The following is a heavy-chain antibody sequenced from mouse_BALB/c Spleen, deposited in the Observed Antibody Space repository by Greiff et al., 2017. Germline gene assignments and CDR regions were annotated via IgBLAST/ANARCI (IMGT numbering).Heavy chain of an antibody. J-gene: IGHJ1*01. CDR2: INPYNDGT. CDR3: ARHDGYYGWYFDV. Sequence: QLQESGPELVKPGASVKMSCKASGYTFTSYVMHWVKQKPGQGLEWIGYINPYNDGTKYNEKFKGKATLTSDKSSSTAYMELSSLTSEDSAVYYCARHDGYYGWYFDVWGAGTTVTVSS. V-gene: IGHV1-14*01. D-gene: IGHD2-3*01. CDR1: GYTFTSYV.